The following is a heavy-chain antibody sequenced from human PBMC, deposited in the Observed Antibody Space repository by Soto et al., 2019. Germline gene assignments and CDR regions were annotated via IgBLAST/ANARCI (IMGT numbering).Heavy chain of an antibody. J-gene: IGHJ6*02. CDR3: ARARYCISTSGHRYYYYGMDV. D-gene: IGHD2-2*01. CDR2: MNPNSGNT. Sequence: QVQLVQSGAEVKKPGASVKVSCKASGYTCTSYDINWVRQATGQGLEWMGWMNPNSGNTGYAQKFQGRVTMTRNTSISTAYMELISLRSDDTAVYYCARARYCISTSGHRYYYYGMDVWVQGTTVTVSS. V-gene: IGHV1-8*01. CDR1: GYTCTSYD.